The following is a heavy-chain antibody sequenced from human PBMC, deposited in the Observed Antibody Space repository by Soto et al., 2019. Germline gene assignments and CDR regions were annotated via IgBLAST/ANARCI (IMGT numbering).Heavy chain of an antibody. V-gene: IGHV3-23*01. CDR1: GFTFSSYA. Sequence: EVQLLESGGGLVQPGGSLRLSCAASGFTFSSYAMSWVRQAPGKGLEWVSAISGSGGSTYYADSVKGRFTISRDNSKNPLYLQMNSLRAEDTAVYYCANCPGIAVAGMNYYYYGLDVWGQGTTVNVSS. J-gene: IGHJ6*02. CDR2: ISGSGGST. CDR3: ANCPGIAVAGMNYYYYGLDV. D-gene: IGHD6-19*01.